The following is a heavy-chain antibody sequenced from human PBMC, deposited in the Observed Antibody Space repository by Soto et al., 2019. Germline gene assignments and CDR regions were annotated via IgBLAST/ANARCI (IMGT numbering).Heavy chain of an antibody. V-gene: IGHV3-64*01. CDR2: ISSNGGST. CDR3: ARSLWFGEFASYYYYGMDV. CDR1: GFTFSSYA. Sequence: TGGSLRLSCASSGFTFSSYAMHWVRQAPGKGLEYVSAISSNGGSTYYANSVKGRFTISRDNSKNTLYLQMGSLRAEDMAVYYCARSLWFGEFASYYYYGMDVWGQGTTVTVSS. J-gene: IGHJ6*02. D-gene: IGHD3-10*01.